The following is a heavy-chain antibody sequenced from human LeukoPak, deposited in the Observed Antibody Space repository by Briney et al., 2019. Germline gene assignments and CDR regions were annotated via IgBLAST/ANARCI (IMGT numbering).Heavy chain of an antibody. CDR1: GFTFSSYW. J-gene: IGHJ4*02. V-gene: IGHV3-7*01. CDR3: ARDGVGYSGRTTCYFDGVRYDY. CDR2: RKEDGSEK. Sequence: GGSLRLSCAASGFTFSSYWMSWVRQAPGKGLEWVANRKEDGSEKYYVDSVKGRFSISRDNAKNSVYLQMDSLRVEDTAVYYCARDGVGYSGRTTCYFDGVRYDYWGQGALVTVSS. D-gene: IGHD2-2*01.